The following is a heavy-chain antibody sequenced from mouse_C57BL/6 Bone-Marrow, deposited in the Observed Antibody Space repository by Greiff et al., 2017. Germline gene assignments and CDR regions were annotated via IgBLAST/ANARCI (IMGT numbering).Heavy chain of an antibody. CDR1: GYSITSGYY. J-gene: IGHJ4*01. CDR3: ARDQYGNSYAMDY. V-gene: IGHV3-6*01. D-gene: IGHD2-10*02. CDR2: ISYDGSN. Sequence: VQLQQSGPGLVKPSQSLSLTCSVTGYSITSGYYWNWIRQFPGNKLEWMGYISYDGSNNYNPSLKNRIPITRDTSKNQFFLKLNSVTTEDTATYYCARDQYGNSYAMDYWGQRTSVTVSS.